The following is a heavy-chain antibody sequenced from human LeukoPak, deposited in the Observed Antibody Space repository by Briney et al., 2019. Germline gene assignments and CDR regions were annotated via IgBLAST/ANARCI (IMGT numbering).Heavy chain of an antibody. CDR1: GGTFSSYA. V-gene: IGHV1-69*05. CDR3: ASGLILTGYCSLFDY. CDR2: IIPIFGTA. Sequence: GSSVKVSCKASGGTFSSYAISWVRQAPGQGLEWMGGIIPIFGTANYAQKFQGRVTITTDESTSTAYMGLSSLRSEDTAVYYCASGLILTGYCSLFDYWGQGTLVTVSS. D-gene: IGHD3-9*01. J-gene: IGHJ4*02.